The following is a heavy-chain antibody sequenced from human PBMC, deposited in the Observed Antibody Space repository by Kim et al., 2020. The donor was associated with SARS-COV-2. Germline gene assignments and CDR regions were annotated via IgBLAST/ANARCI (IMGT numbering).Heavy chain of an antibody. V-gene: IGHV3-21*01. CDR2: ISSSSSYI. J-gene: IGHJ5*02. Sequence: GGSLRLSCAASGFTFSSYSMNWVRQAPGKGLEWVSSISSSSSYIYYADSVKGRFTISRDNAKNSLYLQMNSLRAEDTAMYYCAREDDFWNWFDPWGQGTLVTVSS. CDR1: GFTFSSYS. CDR3: AREDDFWNWFDP. D-gene: IGHD3-3*01.